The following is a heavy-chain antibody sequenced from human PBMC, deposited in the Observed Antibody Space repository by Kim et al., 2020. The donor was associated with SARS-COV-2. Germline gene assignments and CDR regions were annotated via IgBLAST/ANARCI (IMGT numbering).Heavy chain of an antibody. D-gene: IGHD3-10*01. V-gene: IGHV3-9*01. CDR3: AKGTMVRGWSGSFDY. CDR2: ISWNSGSI. Sequence: GGSLRLSCAASGFTFGDYAMHWVRQAPGKGLEWVSGISWNSGSIGYADSVKGRFTISRDNAKNSLYLQMNSLRAEDTALYYCAKGTMVRGWSGSFDYWGQGTLVTVSS. J-gene: IGHJ4*02. CDR1: GFTFGDYA.